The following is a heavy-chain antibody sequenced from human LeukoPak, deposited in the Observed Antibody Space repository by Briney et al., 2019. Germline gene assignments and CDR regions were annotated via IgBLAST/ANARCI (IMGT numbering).Heavy chain of an antibody. CDR3: ARDRVVVVAATLFDY. Sequence: ASVKVSCKASGYTFTCYGISWVRQAPGQGLEWMGWISAYNGNTNYAQKLQGRVTMTTDTSTSTAYMELRSLRSDDTAVYYCARDRVVVVAATLFDYWGQGTLVTVSS. V-gene: IGHV1-18*01. CDR1: GYTFTCYG. D-gene: IGHD2-15*01. J-gene: IGHJ4*02. CDR2: ISAYNGNT.